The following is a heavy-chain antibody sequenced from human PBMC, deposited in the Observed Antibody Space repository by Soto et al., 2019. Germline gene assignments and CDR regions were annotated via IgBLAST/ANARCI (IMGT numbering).Heavy chain of an antibody. CDR2: ISGGGDAT. CDR3: AKKVLPYGGNFFYP. J-gene: IGHJ5*02. Sequence: GGSLRLSCAASGFTFSNYAMSWVRQAPGKGLEWVSTISGGGDATYYADSVKGRFTISRDNSKSTLYLRMNSLRADDSVLYYCAKKVLPYGGNFFYPWGQGTLVTVSS. D-gene: IGHD3-16*01. CDR1: GFTFSNYA. V-gene: IGHV3-23*01.